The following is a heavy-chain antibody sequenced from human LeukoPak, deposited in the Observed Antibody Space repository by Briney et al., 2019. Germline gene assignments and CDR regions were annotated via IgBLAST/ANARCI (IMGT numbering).Heavy chain of an antibody. CDR3: ARARDIYIFDY. D-gene: IGHD2-15*01. CDR2: INTDGSST. Sequence: GGSLRLSCAASGFTFSSYWMHWVRQAPGKGLVWVSRINTDGSSTSYADSVKGRFTISRDNAKNTLYLQMNSLRAEDTAVYYCARARDIYIFDYWGQGTLVTVSS. V-gene: IGHV3-74*01. J-gene: IGHJ4*02. CDR1: GFTFSSYW.